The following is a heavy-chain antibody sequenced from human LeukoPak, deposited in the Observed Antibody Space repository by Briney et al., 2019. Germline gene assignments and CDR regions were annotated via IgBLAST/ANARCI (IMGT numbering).Heavy chain of an antibody. CDR1: GFTFSSYA. J-gene: IGHJ6*03. D-gene: IGHD4-11*01. CDR3: AKDRGGNFYSNPKRFYYYMDV. V-gene: IGHV3-30-3*01. CDR2: ISYDGSNK. Sequence: GGSLRLSCAASGFTFSSYAMHWVRQAPGKGLEWVAVISYDGSNKYYADSVKGRFTISRDNSKNTLYLQMSSLRAEDTAVYYCAKDRGGNFYSNPKRFYYYMDVWGKGTTVTVSS.